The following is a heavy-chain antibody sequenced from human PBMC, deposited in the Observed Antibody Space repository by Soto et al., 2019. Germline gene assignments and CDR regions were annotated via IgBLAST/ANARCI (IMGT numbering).Heavy chain of an antibody. V-gene: IGHV3-30*04. CDR3: AKVVVITRLHAFDI. Sequence: LRLSCTTSGFIFNTYAMHWVRQAPGKGLEWVAVMSHDGRNTYYADSVKGRFTISRDNSKNTLYLQMNSLRAEDTAVYYCAKVVVITRLHAFDIWGQGTMVTVSS. CDR2: MSHDGRNT. J-gene: IGHJ3*02. CDR1: GFIFNTYA. D-gene: IGHD3-22*01.